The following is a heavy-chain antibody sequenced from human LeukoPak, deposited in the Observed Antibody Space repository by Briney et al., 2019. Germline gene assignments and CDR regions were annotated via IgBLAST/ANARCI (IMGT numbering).Heavy chain of an antibody. CDR3: ATYRQVLLPFES. CDR2: IFPSGGEI. J-gene: IGHJ4*02. Sequence: GGSLRLSCAASGFTFSTFAMIWVRQPPGKGLEWISSIFPSGGEIHYADSVRGRFTISRDNSKSTLSLQMNSLRAEDTAIYYCATYRQVLLPFESWGQGTLVTVSS. CDR1: GFTFSTFA. V-gene: IGHV3-23*01. D-gene: IGHD2-8*02.